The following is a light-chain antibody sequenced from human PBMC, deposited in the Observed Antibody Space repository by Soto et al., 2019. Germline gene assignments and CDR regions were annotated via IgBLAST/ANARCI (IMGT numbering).Light chain of an antibody. V-gene: IGKV3-20*01. J-gene: IGKJ3*01. CDR3: QQYGSSPGT. Sequence: EIVLTQSPGTLSLSPGERATRSCRASQSVSSSYLAWYQQKPGQAPRLLIYGASSRATGIPDRFSGSGSGTDFTLTISRLEPEDFAVYYCQQYGSSPGTFGPGTQVDIK. CDR2: GAS. CDR1: QSVSSSY.